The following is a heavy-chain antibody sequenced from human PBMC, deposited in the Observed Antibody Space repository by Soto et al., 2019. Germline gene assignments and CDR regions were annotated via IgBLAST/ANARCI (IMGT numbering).Heavy chain of an antibody. D-gene: IGHD6-13*01. CDR1: GGSTSSYF. CDR2: IYYSGST. V-gene: IGHV4-59*01. J-gene: IGHJ6*02. CDR3: ARSYSSSWYYYGMDV. Sequence: PSETLSLTCTVSGGSTSSYFWSWIRQPPGKGLEWIGYIYYSGSTNYNPSLKSRVTISVDTSKNQFSLKLSSVTAADTAVYYCARSYSSSWYYYGMDVWGQGTTVTVSS.